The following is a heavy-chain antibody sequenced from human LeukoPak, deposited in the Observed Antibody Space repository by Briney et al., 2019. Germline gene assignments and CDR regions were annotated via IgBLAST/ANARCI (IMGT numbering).Heavy chain of an antibody. V-gene: IGHV3-30-3*01. Sequence: GRSLRLSCAASGFTFSSYAMHWVRQAPGKGLEWVAVISYDGSNKYHADSVKGRFTISRDNSKNTLYLQMNSLRAEDTAVYYCARAYVDTAMVDYFDYWGQGTLVTVSS. J-gene: IGHJ4*02. D-gene: IGHD5-18*01. CDR3: ARAYVDTAMVDYFDY. CDR2: ISYDGSNK. CDR1: GFTFSSYA.